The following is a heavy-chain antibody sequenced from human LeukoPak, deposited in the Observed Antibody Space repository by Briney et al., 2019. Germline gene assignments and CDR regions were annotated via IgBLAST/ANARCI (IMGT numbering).Heavy chain of an antibody. CDR3: ASRPYSSNYWYFDL. Sequence: SQTLSLTCTVSGGSISSGGYYWSWIRQPPGKGLEWIGYIYHSGSTYYNPSLKSRVTISVDRSKNQFSLKLSSVTAADTAVYYCASRPYSSNYWYFDLWGRGTLVTVSS. V-gene: IGHV4-30-2*01. CDR2: IYHSGST. J-gene: IGHJ2*01. CDR1: GGSISSGGYY. D-gene: IGHD6-13*01.